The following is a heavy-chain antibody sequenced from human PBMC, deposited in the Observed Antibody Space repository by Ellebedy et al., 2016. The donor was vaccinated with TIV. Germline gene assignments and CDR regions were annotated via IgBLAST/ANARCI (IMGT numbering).Heavy chain of an antibody. D-gene: IGHD3-9*01. CDR2: ISSSSSNI. CDR1: GFTFSSYT. CDR3: AREVKSYDIVTGSYSNYYYMDV. V-gene: IGHV3-21*06. J-gene: IGHJ6*03. Sequence: GESLKISCAASGFTFSSYTMNWVRQAPGKGLEWVSCISSSSSNIYDADSVKGRFTISRDNAKNSLYLQINSLRAEDTAVYYCAREVKSYDIVTGSYSNYYYMDVWGKGTTVTVSS.